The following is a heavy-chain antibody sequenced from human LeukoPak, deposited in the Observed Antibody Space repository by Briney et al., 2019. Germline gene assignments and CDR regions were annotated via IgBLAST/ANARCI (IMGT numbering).Heavy chain of an antibody. D-gene: IGHD2-21*02. J-gene: IGHJ6*03. CDR2: IIPIFGTA. CDR3: ARGAAYCGGDCSFYMDV. Sequence: SVKVSCKASGGTFSSYAISWVRQAPGRGLEWMGGIIPIFGTANYAQKFQGRVTITTDESTSTAYMELSSLRSEDTAVYYCARGAAYCGGDCSFYMDVWGKGTTVTVSS. V-gene: IGHV1-69*05. CDR1: GGTFSSYA.